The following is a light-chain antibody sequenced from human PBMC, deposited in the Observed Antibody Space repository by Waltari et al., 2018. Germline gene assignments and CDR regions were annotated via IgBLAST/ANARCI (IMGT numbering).Light chain of an antibody. Sequence: QPALTQPPPASGTPGQWVSVSCSGRSSNIGSNAVDWYQQLPGMAPKLLIYYDNQRPSGVPDRVSGSKSGTSASLAISGLQSEDEADYICAAWDDSLSAYVFGTGTKVTVL. CDR3: AAWDDSLSAYV. V-gene: IGLV1-44*01. CDR1: SSNIGSNA. J-gene: IGLJ1*01. CDR2: YDN.